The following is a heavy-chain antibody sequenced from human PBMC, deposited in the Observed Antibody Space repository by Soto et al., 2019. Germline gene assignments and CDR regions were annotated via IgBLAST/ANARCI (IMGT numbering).Heavy chain of an antibody. CDR1: GGSISSGDYY. D-gene: IGHD3-3*01. Sequence: QVQLQESGPGLVKPSQTLSLTCTVSGGSISSGDYYWSWIRQPPGKGLEWIGYIYYSGSTYYNPSLKSRVTIAVDTSKNQFSLKLSSVTAADTAVYYCARVDRSGSRKRSFSARFDYWGQGTLVTVSS. J-gene: IGHJ4*02. CDR3: ARVDRSGSRKRSFSARFDY. V-gene: IGHV4-30-4*01. CDR2: IYYSGST.